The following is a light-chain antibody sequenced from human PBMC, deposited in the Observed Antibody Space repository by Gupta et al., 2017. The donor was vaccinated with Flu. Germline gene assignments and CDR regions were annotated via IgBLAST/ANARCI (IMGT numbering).Light chain of an antibody. V-gene: IGKV3-20*01. Sequence: EIVLTQSPDTLSLSLGERATLSCKASQSVSSSYLAWYQQKPGQAPTLLIYGTTNRASGLPDRFSGSGSGTDFALIISILDPEDFAVYYCQREVDSPWTFGQGTKVEIK. CDR2: GTT. CDR1: QSVSSSY. CDR3: QREVDSPWT. J-gene: IGKJ1*01.